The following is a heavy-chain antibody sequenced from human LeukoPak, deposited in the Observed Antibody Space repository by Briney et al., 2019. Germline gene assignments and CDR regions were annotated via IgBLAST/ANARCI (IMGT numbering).Heavy chain of an antibody. CDR2: IYYSGNT. J-gene: IGHJ3*02. CDR1: GDSISSYY. Sequence: SETLSLTCTVSGDSISSYYWSWIRQPPGKGLEWIGCIYYSGNTNYNPSLKSRVTISIDTSKNRFSLKLSSVTAADTAVYYCARDYAFDIWGQGTMVTVSS. V-gene: IGHV4-59*01. CDR3: ARDYAFDI.